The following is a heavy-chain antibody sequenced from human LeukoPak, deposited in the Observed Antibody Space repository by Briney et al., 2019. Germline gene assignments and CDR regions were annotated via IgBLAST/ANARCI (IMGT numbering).Heavy chain of an antibody. Sequence: SETLSLTCTVSGGSISSGSYYWSWIRQPARKGLEWIGRIYTSGSTNYNPSLKSRVTISVDTSKNQFSLKLSSVTAADTAVYYCARCGYSGYGGFDYWGQGTLVTVSS. V-gene: IGHV4-61*02. J-gene: IGHJ4*02. CDR2: IYTSGST. CDR3: ARCGYSGYGGFDY. CDR1: GGSISSGSYY. D-gene: IGHD5-12*01.